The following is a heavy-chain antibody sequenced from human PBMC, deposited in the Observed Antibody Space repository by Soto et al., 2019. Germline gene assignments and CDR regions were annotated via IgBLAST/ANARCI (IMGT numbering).Heavy chain of an antibody. D-gene: IGHD1-1*01. CDR2: IYHSGRT. CDR3: PRWVQVLLDYCDS. J-gene: IGHJ4*02. CDR1: GGSISNGYYY. Sequence: QVQLQESGPGLVKPSQTLSLTCTVSGGSISNGYYYWSWVRQNPGKGLEWIGHIYHSGRTYYNPSLKSRVTLLLYTSKYQFSLNLSSVTAADTAVHYCPRWVQVLLDYCDSWGQGTPVTVSS. V-gene: IGHV4-31*03.